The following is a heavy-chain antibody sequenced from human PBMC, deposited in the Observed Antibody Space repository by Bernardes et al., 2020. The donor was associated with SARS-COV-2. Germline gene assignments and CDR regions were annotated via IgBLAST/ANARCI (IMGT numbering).Heavy chain of an antibody. D-gene: IGHD2-15*01. V-gene: IGHV4-39*01. CDR3: SVVVAATRYFDY. CDR2: IYYSGST. J-gene: IGHJ4*02. CDR1: GGSISSSSYY. Sequence: SETLSLICTVSGGSISSSSYYWGWIRQPPGKGLEWIGSIYYSGSTYYNPSLKSRVTISVDTSKNQFSLKLSSVTAADTAVYYCSVVVAATRYFDYWGQGTLVTVSS.